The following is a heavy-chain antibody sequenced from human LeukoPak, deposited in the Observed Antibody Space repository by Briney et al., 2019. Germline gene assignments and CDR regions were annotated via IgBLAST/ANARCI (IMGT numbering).Heavy chain of an antibody. V-gene: IGHV4-39*01. CDR1: GGSISSSSYY. D-gene: IGHD3/OR15-3a*01. J-gene: IGHJ4*02. CDR3: ARQTGSGLFILP. Sequence: SETLSLTCTVSGGSISSSSYYWGWIRQPPGKGLEWIGSIYHSGSTYYNPSLKSRVTISVDTSKNQFSLKLTSVTAADTAVYYCARQTGSGLFILPGGQGTLVTVSS. CDR2: IYHSGST.